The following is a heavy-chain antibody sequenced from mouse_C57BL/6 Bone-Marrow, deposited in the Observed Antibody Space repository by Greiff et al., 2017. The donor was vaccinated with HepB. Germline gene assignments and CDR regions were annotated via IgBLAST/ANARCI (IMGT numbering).Heavy chain of an antibody. CDR2: IDPSDSET. CDR1: GYTFTSYW. Sequence: QVQLKQPGAELVRPGSSVKLSCKASGYTFTSYWMHWVKQRPIQGLEWIGNIDPSDSETHYNQKFKDKATLTVDKSSSTAYMQLSSLTSEDSAVYYCARGEDYDYAWYFDVWGTGTTVTVSS. D-gene: IGHD2-4*01. CDR3: ARGEDYDYAWYFDV. J-gene: IGHJ1*03. V-gene: IGHV1-52*01.